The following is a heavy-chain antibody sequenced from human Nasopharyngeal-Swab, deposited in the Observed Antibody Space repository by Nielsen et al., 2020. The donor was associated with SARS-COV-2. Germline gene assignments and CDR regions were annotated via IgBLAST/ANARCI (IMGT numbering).Heavy chain of an antibody. CDR3: TSSGSYYGVDFFDY. CDR2: IKSKSDGGTT. CDR1: GFTFSNAW. J-gene: IGHJ4*02. Sequence: GESLKISCAASGFTFSNAWMSWVRQAPGKGLEWVGRIKSKSDGGTTDYATPVKGRFTISRDDSKNTLYLQMNSLKTEDTAVYYCTSSGSYYGVDFFDYWVQGTLVTVSS. D-gene: IGHD1-26*01. V-gene: IGHV3-15*01.